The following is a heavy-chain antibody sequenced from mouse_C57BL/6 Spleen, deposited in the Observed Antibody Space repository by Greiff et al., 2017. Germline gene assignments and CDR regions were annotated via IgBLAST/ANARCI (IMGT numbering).Heavy chain of an antibody. Sequence: QVQLQQPGAELVKPGASVKLSCKASGYTFTSYWMQWVKQRPGQGLEWIGEIDPSDSYTNYNQKFKGKATLTVDTSSSTAYMQLSSLTSEDSAVYYCARRGNYGSRGVFAYWGQGTLVTVSA. J-gene: IGHJ3*01. D-gene: IGHD1-1*01. CDR2: IDPSDSYT. V-gene: IGHV1-50*01. CDR1: GYTFTSYW. CDR3: ARRGNYGSRGVFAY.